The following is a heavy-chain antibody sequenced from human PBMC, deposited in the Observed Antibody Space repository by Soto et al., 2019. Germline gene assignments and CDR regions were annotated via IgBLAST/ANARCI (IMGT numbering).Heavy chain of an antibody. V-gene: IGHV3-30-3*01. J-gene: IGHJ4*02. CDR2: ISYDGSNK. CDR3: AREGVSIFRGVIGAVDY. Sequence: QVQLVESGGGVVQPGRSLRLSCAASGFTFSSYTMHWVRQAPGKGLEWVAVISYDGSNKYYADSVKGRFTISRDNSKNTLYLQMNSLRAEDTAVYYCAREGVSIFRGVIGAVDYWGQGTLVTVSS. D-gene: IGHD3-16*02. CDR1: GFTFSSYT.